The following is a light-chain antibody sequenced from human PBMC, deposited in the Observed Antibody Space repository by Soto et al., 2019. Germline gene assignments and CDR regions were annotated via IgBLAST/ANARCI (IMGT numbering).Light chain of an antibody. CDR2: GVS. CDR1: QSVSSNY. V-gene: IGKV3-20*01. CDR3: QQYETFSGT. J-gene: IGKJ1*01. Sequence: ETVLTQSPGTLSLSPGERATLSCRASQSVSSNYLVWYQQKPGQAPRLLISGVSTRATGIPDRFSGSGSGTDFTLTISRLEPEDVAVYYCQQYETFSGTFGPGTKVEI.